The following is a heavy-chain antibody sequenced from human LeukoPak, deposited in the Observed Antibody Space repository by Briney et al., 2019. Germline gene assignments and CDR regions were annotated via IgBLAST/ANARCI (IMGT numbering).Heavy chain of an antibody. J-gene: IGHJ4*02. Sequence: GGSLRLPCAASGFTFSSYSMNWVRQAPGKGLEWVSYISSSRNYIFYADSVKGRFTISRDNAKNSLYLQMNSLRAEDTAVYYCARDPYYYDSSGYYGEGFDYWGQGTLVTVSS. V-gene: IGHV3-21*01. CDR1: GFTFSSYS. CDR3: ARDPYYYDSSGYYGEGFDY. D-gene: IGHD3-22*01. CDR2: ISSSRNYI.